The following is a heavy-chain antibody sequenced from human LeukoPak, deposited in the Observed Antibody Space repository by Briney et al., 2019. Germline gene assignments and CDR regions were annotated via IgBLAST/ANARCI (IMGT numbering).Heavy chain of an antibody. J-gene: IGHJ4*02. CDR2: ISYTGTYI. V-gene: IGHV3-21*04. CDR1: AFSLNAYN. D-gene: IGHD2-2*01. CDR3: ARADARMAAPYIDY. Sequence: GGSLRLSCAASAFSLNAYNMNWVRQAPGKGLEWVSSISYTGTYIYYADSVKGRFTISRDNSKNILFLQMNSLRAEDTAVYYCARADARMAAPYIDYWGQGTLVAVSS.